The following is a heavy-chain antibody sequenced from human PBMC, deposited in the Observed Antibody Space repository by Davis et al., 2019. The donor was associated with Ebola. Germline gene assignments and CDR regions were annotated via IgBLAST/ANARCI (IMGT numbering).Heavy chain of an antibody. V-gene: IGHV4-59*01. J-gene: IGHJ4*02. Sequence: PSETLSLTCTVSGGSISSYYWSWIRQPPGKGLEWIGYIYYSGSTNYNPSLKSRVTISVDTSKNQFSLKLSSVTAADTAVYYCARVRDFWSGAGGDYWGQGTLITVSS. D-gene: IGHD3-3*01. CDR2: IYYSGST. CDR3: ARVRDFWSGAGGDY. CDR1: GGSISSYY.